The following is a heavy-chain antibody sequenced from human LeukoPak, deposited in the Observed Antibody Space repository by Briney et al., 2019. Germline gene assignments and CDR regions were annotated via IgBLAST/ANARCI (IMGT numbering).Heavy chain of an antibody. CDR2: ISESGDTT. D-gene: IGHD5-18*01. CDR1: KFTFSRYA. Sequence: GGSRRLSCAASKFTFSRYAMSWVRQAPGKGLEWASTISESGDTTYYADSVKGRFTISRDNSKNTLYLQMNSLRAEDTAVYYCAKDERIQLWLIFDYWGQGTLVTVSS. CDR3: AKDERIQLWLIFDY. J-gene: IGHJ4*02. V-gene: IGHV3-23*01.